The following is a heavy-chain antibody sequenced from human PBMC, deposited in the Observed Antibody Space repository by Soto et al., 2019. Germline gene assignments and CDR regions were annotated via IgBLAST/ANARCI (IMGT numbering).Heavy chain of an antibody. CDR1: GYSISSSNW. D-gene: IGHD2-2*03. CDR3: ARLNGYCISTNCHGYYGMDV. V-gene: IGHV4-28*01. CDR2: IYYNGTT. Sequence: SETLSLTCAVSGYSISSSNWWGWIRQPPGKGLEWIGYIYYNGTTYYNPSLKSRVTISVDTSKNEFSLRLSSVTAADTAVYYCARLNGYCISTNCHGYYGMDVWGQGTTVT. J-gene: IGHJ6*02.